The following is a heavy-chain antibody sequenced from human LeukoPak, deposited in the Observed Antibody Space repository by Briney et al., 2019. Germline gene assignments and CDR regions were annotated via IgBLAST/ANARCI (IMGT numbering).Heavy chain of an antibody. V-gene: IGHV4-34*01. Sequence: TPSETLSLTCAVYGGSFSGYYWSWIRQPPGKGLEWIGEINHSGSTNYNPSLKSRVTISVDTSKNQFSLKLSSVTAADTAVYYCARHRKRTGVRGVICWFDPWGQGTLVTVSS. CDR2: INHSGST. D-gene: IGHD3-10*01. J-gene: IGHJ5*02. CDR3: ARHRKRTGVRGVICWFDP. CDR1: GGSFSGYY.